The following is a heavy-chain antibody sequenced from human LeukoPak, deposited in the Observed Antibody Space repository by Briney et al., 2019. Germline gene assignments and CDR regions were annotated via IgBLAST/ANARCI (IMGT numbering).Heavy chain of an antibody. CDR3: AKGGPGYCSSTSCYHYYYYGMDV. D-gene: IGHD2-2*01. V-gene: IGHV3-23*01. CDR1: GFTFSSYA. CDR2: ISGSGGST. J-gene: IGHJ6*04. Sequence: GGPLRLSCAASGFTFSSYAMSWVRQAPGKGLEWVSAISGSGGSTYYADSVKGRFTISRDNSKNTLYLQMNGLRAEDTAVYYCAKGGPGYCSSTSCYHYYYYGMDVWGKGTTVTVSS.